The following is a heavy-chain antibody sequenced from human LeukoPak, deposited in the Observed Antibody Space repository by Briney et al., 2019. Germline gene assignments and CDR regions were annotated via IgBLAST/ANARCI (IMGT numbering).Heavy chain of an antibody. CDR1: GFTVSSNY. D-gene: IGHD2-2*01. CDR3: AREIVVVPGIYYYGMDV. Sequence: GGSLRLSCAASGFTVSSNYMSWVRQAPGKGLEWVSVIYSGGSTYYADSVKGRFTISRDNSKNTRYLQMNSLRAEDTAVYYCAREIVVVPGIYYYGMDVWGQGTTVTVSS. J-gene: IGHJ6*02. V-gene: IGHV3-66*01. CDR2: IYSGGST.